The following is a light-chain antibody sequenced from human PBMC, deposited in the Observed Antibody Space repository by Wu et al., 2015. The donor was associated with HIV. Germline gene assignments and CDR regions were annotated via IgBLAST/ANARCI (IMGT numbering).Light chain of an antibody. CDR3: QQYYSFNT. J-gene: IGKJ2*01. V-gene: IGKV1-5*03. CDR2: KTS. Sequence: DIQMTQSPSTLAASVGDRVTITCRAGQSISSWLAWYQQKPGKAPKLLIYKTSSLESGVPSRFSGSGSGTEFTLTISSLQPDDFATYYCQQYYSFNTFGQGTKLEIK. CDR1: QSISSW.